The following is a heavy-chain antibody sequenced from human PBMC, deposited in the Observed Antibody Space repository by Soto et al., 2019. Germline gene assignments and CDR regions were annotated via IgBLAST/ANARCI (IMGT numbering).Heavy chain of an antibody. Sequence: GASLKISCKGSGYTFTNYWIAWVRQMPGRGLEWMGIISLGDSDTRYSPSFQGQVPISADKSIRPAYLQWSSLKASDTAMYYWARPSIPAAGISYYYCMDVRGQGTTVTVSS. CDR2: ISLGDSDT. V-gene: IGHV5-51*01. CDR1: GYTFTNYW. CDR3: ARPSIPAAGISYYYCMDV. D-gene: IGHD6-13*01. J-gene: IGHJ6*02.